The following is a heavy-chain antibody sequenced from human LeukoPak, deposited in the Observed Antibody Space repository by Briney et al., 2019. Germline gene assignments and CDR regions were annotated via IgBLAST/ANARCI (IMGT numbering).Heavy chain of an antibody. J-gene: IGHJ6*02. Sequence: ASVKVSCKVSGYTLTELSMHWVRQAPGKGLEWMGGFDPEDGETIYAQKFQGRVTMTEDTSTDTAYMELSSLRSEDTAVYYCATVRAVAGSSATWYYYCGMDVWGQGTTVTVSS. CDR1: GYTLTELS. CDR3: ATVRAVAGSSATWYYYCGMDV. V-gene: IGHV1-24*01. CDR2: FDPEDGET. D-gene: IGHD6-19*01.